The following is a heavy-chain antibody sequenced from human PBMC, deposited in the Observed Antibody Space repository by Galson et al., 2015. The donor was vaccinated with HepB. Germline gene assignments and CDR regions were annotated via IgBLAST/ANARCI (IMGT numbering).Heavy chain of an antibody. J-gene: IGHJ6*02. CDR3: AREMGITRYLMRDSGGMDV. V-gene: IGHV3-21*01. CDR2: ISSSSSYI. D-gene: IGHD3-22*01. Sequence: SLRLSCAASGFTFSSYSMNWVRQAPGKGLEWVSSISSSSSYIYYADSVKGRFTISRDNAKDSLYLQMNSLRAEDTAVYYCAREMGITRYLMRDSGGMDVWGQGTTVTVSS. CDR1: GFTFSSYS.